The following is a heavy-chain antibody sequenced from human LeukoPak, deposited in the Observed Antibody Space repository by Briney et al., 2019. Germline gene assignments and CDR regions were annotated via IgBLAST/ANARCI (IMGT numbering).Heavy chain of an antibody. D-gene: IGHD3-10*01. CDR1: GFTFSSYS. CDR2: ISSSSSYI. CDR3: AKDLRYYGSGSYSYFGY. V-gene: IGHV3-21*01. J-gene: IGHJ4*02. Sequence: GGSLRLSCAASGFTFSSYSMNWVRQAPGKGLEWVSSISSSSSYIYYADSVKGRFTISRDNAKNSLYLQMNSLRAEDTAVYYCAKDLRYYGSGSYSYFGYWGQGTLVTVSS.